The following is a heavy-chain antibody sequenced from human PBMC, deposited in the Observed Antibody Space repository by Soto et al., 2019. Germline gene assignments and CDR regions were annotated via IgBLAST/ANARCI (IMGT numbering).Heavy chain of an antibody. V-gene: IGHV3-48*03. CDR3: ARGDINTPGSFDY. D-gene: IGHD2-2*02. CDR2: ISSSGSTI. Sequence: GGSLRLSCAASGFTFISYEMNWVRQAPGKGLEWVSYISSSGSTIYYADSVKGRFTISRDNAKNSLYLQMNSLRAEDTAVYYCARGDINTPGSFDYWGQGTLVTVSS. CDR1: GFTFISYE. J-gene: IGHJ4*02.